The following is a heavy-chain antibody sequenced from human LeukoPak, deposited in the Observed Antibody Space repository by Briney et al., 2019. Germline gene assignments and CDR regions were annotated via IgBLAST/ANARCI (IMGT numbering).Heavy chain of an antibody. V-gene: IGHV3-74*01. CDR1: GFTFSSYY. CDR3: ARVYEGSSWSNYYYGMDV. CDR2: ISSDGSST. Sequence: GGSLRLSCAASGFTFSSYYLHWVRQVPGKGLVWVSRISSDGSSTSYADSVKGRFTISRDNAKNTLYLQVNSLRVEDTAVYYCARVYEGSSWSNYYYGMDVWGQGTTVTVSS. J-gene: IGHJ6*02. D-gene: IGHD6-13*01.